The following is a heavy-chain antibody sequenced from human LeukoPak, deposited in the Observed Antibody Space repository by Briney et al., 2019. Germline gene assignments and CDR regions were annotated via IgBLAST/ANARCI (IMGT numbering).Heavy chain of an antibody. CDR3: AKDLHDYGNYVGWFDS. D-gene: IGHD4-11*01. Sequence: GGSLRLSCVASGFTFSSYAMTWVRQGPGKGLEWVSVISGSGDTTLYADSVKGRFTISRDNSKTTLFLQMNSLRAEDTAVYYCAKDLHDYGNYVGWFDSWGQGTLVTVSS. J-gene: IGHJ5*01. V-gene: IGHV3-23*01. CDR2: ISGSGDTT. CDR1: GFTFSSYA.